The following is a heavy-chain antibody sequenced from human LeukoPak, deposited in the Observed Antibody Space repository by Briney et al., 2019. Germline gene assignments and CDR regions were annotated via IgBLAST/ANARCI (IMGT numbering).Heavy chain of an antibody. CDR2: ISAYNGNT. CDR3: ARSLYCSDGSCRGDV. J-gene: IGHJ6*02. CDR1: VYTFNSYN. Sequence: GASVKVSCKASVYTFNSYNINWVRQAPGQGLEWMGWISAYNGNTKYADNFQGRVTMTTDTSTSTGYMELRSLRSDDTALYYCARSLYCSDGSCRGDVWGQGTTVTVSS. V-gene: IGHV1-18*01. D-gene: IGHD2-15*01.